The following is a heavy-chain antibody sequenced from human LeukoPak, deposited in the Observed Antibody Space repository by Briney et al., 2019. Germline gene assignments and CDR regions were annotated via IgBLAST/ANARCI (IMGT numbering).Heavy chain of an antibody. Sequence: PSETLSLTCAVYGGSSSGYYWSWIRQPPGKGLEWIGEINHSGSTNYNPSLKSRVTISVDTSKNQFSLKLSSVTAADTAVYYCARGGIGWFDPWGQGTLVTVSS. V-gene: IGHV4-34*01. CDR1: GGSSSGYY. CDR3: ARGGIGWFDP. CDR2: INHSGST. J-gene: IGHJ5*02.